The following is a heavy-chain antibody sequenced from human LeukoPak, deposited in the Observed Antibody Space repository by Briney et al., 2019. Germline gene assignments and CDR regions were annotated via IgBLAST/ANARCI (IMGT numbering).Heavy chain of an antibody. D-gene: IGHD6-19*01. J-gene: IGHJ3*02. CDR3: ARGIGVAAPYDAFDI. V-gene: IGHV3-74*01. CDR2: IDGDGSST. Sequence: GGSLRLSCEASGFTFSAYAMTWVRQAPGHGLMLVSRIDGDGSSTNYADSVQGRFTISRDNAKHTVYVPMNSLRAEDTAVYYCARGIGVAAPYDAFDIWGQGTMVTVSS. CDR1: GFTFSAYA.